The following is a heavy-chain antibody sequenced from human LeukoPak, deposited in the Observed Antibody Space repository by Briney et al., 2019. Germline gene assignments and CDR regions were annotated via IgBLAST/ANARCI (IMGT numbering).Heavy chain of an antibody. Sequence: SETLSLTCAVYGGSFSGYYWSWIRQPPGKGLEWIGEINHSGSTNYNPSLKSRVTISVDTSKNQFSLKLSSATAADTAVYYCARAWASYYCYYYMDVWGKGATVTVSS. D-gene: IGHD7-27*01. CDR2: INHSGST. V-gene: IGHV4-34*01. CDR1: GGSFSGYY. J-gene: IGHJ6*03. CDR3: ARAWASYYCYYYMDV.